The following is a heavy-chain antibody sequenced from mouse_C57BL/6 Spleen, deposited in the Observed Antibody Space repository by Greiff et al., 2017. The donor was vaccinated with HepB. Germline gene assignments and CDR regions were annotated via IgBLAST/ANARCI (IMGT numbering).Heavy chain of an antibody. Sequence: LVESGGGLVQPGGSLKLSCAASGFTFSDYYMYWVRQTPEKRLEWVAYISNGGGSTYYPDTVKGRFTISRDNAKNTLYLQMSRLKSEDTAMYYCARQGYDWGYAMDYWGQGTSVTVSS. CDR2: ISNGGGST. CDR1: GFTFSDYY. V-gene: IGHV5-12*01. D-gene: IGHD2-3*01. J-gene: IGHJ4*01. CDR3: ARQGYDWGYAMDY.